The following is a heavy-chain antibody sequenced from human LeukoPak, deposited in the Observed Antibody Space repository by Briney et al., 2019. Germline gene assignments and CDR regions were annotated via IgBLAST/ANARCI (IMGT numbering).Heavy chain of an antibody. CDR1: GFTFSSYG. CDR2: ISYDGSNK. J-gene: IGHJ5*02. D-gene: IGHD2-2*01. CDR3: AILGYCSSTSCYPSDP. V-gene: IGHV3-30*03. Sequence: PGGSLRLSCAASGFTFSSYGMHWVRQAPGKGLEWVAVISYDGSNKYYADSVKGRFTISRDNSKNTLYLQMNSLRAEDTAVYYCAILGYCSSTSCYPSDPWGQGTLVTVSS.